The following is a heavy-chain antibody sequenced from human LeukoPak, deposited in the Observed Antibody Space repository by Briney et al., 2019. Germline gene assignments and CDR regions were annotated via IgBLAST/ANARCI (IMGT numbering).Heavy chain of an antibody. CDR2: IYESGST. Sequence: PSETLSLTCTVSGYSISSGYYWGWIRQPPGKGLEWIGSIYESGSTNYNPSLKSRVTISVDTSKNQFSLKLSSVTAADTAVYYCARSVVVYYYYYMDVWGKGTTVTVSS. J-gene: IGHJ6*03. CDR1: GYSISSGYY. D-gene: IGHD2-15*01. V-gene: IGHV4-38-2*02. CDR3: ARSVVVYYYYYMDV.